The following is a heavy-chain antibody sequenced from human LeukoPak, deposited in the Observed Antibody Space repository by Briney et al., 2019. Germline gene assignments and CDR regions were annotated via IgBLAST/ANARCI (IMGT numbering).Heavy chain of an antibody. CDR2: MNPNSGNT. CDR1: GYTFTSYD. D-gene: IGHD3-22*01. CDR3: ARAYYYDDYYFDY. J-gene: IGHJ4*02. V-gene: IGHV1-8*01. Sequence: ASVKVSCKASGYTFTSYDINWVRQATGQGLEWMGWMNPNSGNTGYAQKFQGRVTMTRNTSISTAYVELSSLRSEDTAVYYCARAYYYDDYYFDYWGQGTLVTVSS.